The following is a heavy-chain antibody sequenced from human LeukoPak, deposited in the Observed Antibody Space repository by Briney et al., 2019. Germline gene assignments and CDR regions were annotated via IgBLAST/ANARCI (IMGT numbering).Heavy chain of an antibody. Sequence: GGSLRLSCVASGFTFSSRDWMTWVRQAPGKGLEWVAVISYDGSNKYYADSVKGRFTISRDNSKNTLYLQMNSLRAEDTAVYYCARDIAAAAPNYMDVWGKGTTVTVSS. J-gene: IGHJ6*03. CDR2: ISYDGSNK. CDR3: ARDIAAAAPNYMDV. V-gene: IGHV3-30*03. CDR1: GFTFSSRDW. D-gene: IGHD6-13*01.